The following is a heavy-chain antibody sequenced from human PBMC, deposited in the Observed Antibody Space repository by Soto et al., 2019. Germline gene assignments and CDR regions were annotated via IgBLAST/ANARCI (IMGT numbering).Heavy chain of an antibody. CDR1: GGTFSSYT. Sequence: QVQLVQSGAEVKKPGSSVKVSCKASGGTFSSYTISWVRQAPGQGLEWMGRIIPILGIANYAQKFQGRVTITADKSTSTAYMELSSLRSEDTAMYYCASIVSSSSYYYYYMDVWGKGTTVTVSS. V-gene: IGHV1-69*02. J-gene: IGHJ6*03. D-gene: IGHD6-6*01. CDR3: ASIVSSSSYYYYYMDV. CDR2: IIPILGIA.